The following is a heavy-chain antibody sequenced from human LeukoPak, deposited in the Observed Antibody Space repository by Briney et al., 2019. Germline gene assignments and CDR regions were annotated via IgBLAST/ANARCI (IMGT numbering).Heavy chain of an antibody. Sequence: GSLRLSCTASGLTFSDYWMTWVRQAPGKGLEWVANIKQDGSAKYYVDSVKGRSTISRDNAKNSLYLQMDSLRVEGTATYYCARWRGSTSERSDYWGQGTLVTVSS. CDR2: IKQDGSAK. J-gene: IGHJ4*02. CDR3: ARWRGSTSERSDY. V-gene: IGHV3-7*01. D-gene: IGHD2-2*01. CDR1: GLTFSDYW.